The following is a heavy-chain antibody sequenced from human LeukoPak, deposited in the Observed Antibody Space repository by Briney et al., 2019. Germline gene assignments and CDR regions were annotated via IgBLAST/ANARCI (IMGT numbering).Heavy chain of an antibody. J-gene: IGHJ4*02. V-gene: IGHV5-51*01. D-gene: IGHD5-24*01. Sequence: PGESLKISCKGSGYSFTSYWITWVRQMPGKGLEWMGIIYPRDSDTIYSPSFQGQVIISADKSIRTAYLQRSSLTTSDTAIYYCARGERAMATRKAGFDYWGQGTLVTVSS. CDR3: ARGERAMATRKAGFDY. CDR2: IYPRDSDT. CDR1: GYSFTSYW.